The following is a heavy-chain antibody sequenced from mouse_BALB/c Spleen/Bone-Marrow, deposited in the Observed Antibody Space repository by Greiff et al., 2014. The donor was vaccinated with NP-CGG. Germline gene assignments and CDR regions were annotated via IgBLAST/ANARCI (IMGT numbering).Heavy chain of an antibody. Sequence: EVKLVESGAELVKPGASVKLSCTASGFNIKDTYMHWVKQRPEQGLEWIGRIDPANGNTKYDPKFQGKATITADTSSHTAYLQLSSLTSEDTAVYYCAGFGITKEEGYYYAMDYWGQGTSVTVSS. CDR1: GFNIKDTY. D-gene: IGHD2-4*01. V-gene: IGHV14-3*02. CDR3: AGFGITKEEGYYYAMDY. CDR2: IDPANGNT. J-gene: IGHJ4*01.